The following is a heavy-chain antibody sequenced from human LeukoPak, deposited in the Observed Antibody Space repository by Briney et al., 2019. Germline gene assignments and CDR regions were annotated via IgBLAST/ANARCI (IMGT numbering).Heavy chain of an antibody. J-gene: IGHJ4*02. V-gene: IGHV1-2*02. CDR3: ATPGGRGVYFDY. D-gene: IGHD2-15*01. CDR1: GYTFTDYY. Sequence: APVKVSCKASGYTFTDYYIHWVRQAPGQGLEWMGWIDPNSGGTIYAQKVQGRVTMTRDASISTAYMELSRLTSDDTAVYYCATPGGRGVYFDYWGQGTLVTVSS. CDR2: IDPNSGGT.